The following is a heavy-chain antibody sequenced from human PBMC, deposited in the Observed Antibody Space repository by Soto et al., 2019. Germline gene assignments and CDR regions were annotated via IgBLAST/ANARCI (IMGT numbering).Heavy chain of an antibody. J-gene: IGHJ3*01. CDR3: STYSRSWPDSFDF. V-gene: IGHV4-34*01. D-gene: IGHD6-13*01. CDR1: GVSFNSYF. Sequence: SDTLSLTYAVYGVSFNSYFWNWVRQPPGKGLEWIGEATPYGRSNYNPSLKSRVTISKDTSKNQFSLEVRSLTAEDTAVYYCSTYSRSWPDSFDFWGQGAMVTVSS. CDR2: ATPYGRS.